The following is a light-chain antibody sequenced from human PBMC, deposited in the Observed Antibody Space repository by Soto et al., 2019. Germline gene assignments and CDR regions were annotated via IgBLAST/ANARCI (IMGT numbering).Light chain of an antibody. V-gene: IGKV3-15*01. J-gene: IGKJ5*01. CDR2: GAS. CDR3: QQYHKLPPIT. CDR1: QSVDGY. Sequence: EVVMTQSPGTLSVSLGESATLSCRASQSVDGYLAWYQQKPGQAPRLLIYGASTRATGVTARFRGGGSGTEFTLTISSLQSEDSAVYYCQQYHKLPPITCGQGTRLEIK.